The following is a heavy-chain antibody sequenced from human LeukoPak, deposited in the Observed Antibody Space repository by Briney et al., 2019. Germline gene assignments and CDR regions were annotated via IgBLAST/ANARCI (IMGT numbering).Heavy chain of an antibody. CDR2: IYYSGST. CDR3: ARLASFDI. V-gene: IGHV4-39*01. Sequence: SETLSLTCTVSGGLISSSSYYWGWIRQPPGKGLEWIGSIYYSGSTYYNPSLKSRVTISVDTSKNQFSLKLSSVTAADTAVYYCARLASFDIWGQGTMVTVSS. J-gene: IGHJ3*02. CDR1: GGLISSSSYY.